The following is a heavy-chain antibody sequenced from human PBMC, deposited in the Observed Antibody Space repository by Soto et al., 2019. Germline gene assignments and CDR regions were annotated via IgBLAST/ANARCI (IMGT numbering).Heavy chain of an antibody. D-gene: IGHD3-9*01. J-gene: IGHJ4*02. CDR2: ISHGGST. CDR3: ARGLSGYFDY. V-gene: IGHV4-4*02. Sequence: SETLSLTYAVSSGSISSSNWWSWVRQPPGKGLEWIGEISHGGSTNYNPSLKSRVTISVDKSKNQFSLSLTSVTAADTAVYYCARGLSGYFDYWGQGTLVTVSS. CDR1: SGSISSSNW.